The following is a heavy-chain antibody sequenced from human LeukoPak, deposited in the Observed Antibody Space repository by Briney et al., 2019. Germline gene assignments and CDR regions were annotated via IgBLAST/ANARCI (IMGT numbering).Heavy chain of an antibody. J-gene: IGHJ6*02. CDR2: ISYDGSNK. CDR1: GFTFSSYG. Sequence: GRSLSLSCAASGFTFSSYGMHWVRQAPGKGLEWVAVISYDGSNKYYADSVKGRFTISRDNSKNTLYLQMNSLRAEDTAVYYCAKDLSGYSYGYRAYYYGMDVWGQGTTVTVSS. D-gene: IGHD5-18*01. V-gene: IGHV3-30*18. CDR3: AKDLSGYSYGYRAYYYGMDV.